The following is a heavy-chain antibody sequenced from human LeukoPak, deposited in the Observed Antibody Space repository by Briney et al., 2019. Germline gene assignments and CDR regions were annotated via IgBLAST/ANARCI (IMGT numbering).Heavy chain of an antibody. V-gene: IGHV3-11*05. J-gene: IGHJ5*02. CDR3: ARAGDLRITMVRGVIGWFDP. CDR2: IRSNNSYT. Sequence: GSLRLFFAASGFTFRCYYMSWIRQAPGKGLGWGSYIRSNNSYTNYADSVKGRFTISRDNAKNSLYLQMNSLRAEDTAVYYCARAGDLRITMVRGVIGWFDPWGQGTLVTVSS. CDR1: GFTFRCYY. D-gene: IGHD3-10*01.